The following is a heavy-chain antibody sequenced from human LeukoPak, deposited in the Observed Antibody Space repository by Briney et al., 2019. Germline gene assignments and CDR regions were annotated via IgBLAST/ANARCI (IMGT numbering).Heavy chain of an antibody. CDR1: GGTFSSYA. J-gene: IGHJ5*02. V-gene: IGHV1-69*01. D-gene: IGHD6-13*01. CDR2: IIPIPGTA. CDR3: ARDSVAARGSWFDP. Sequence: ASVKVSCKASGGTFSSYAISWVRQAPGQGLEWMGGIIPIPGTANYAQKFQGRVTITADESTSTAYMELSSLRSEDTAVYYCARDSVAARGSWFDPWGQGTWSPSPQ.